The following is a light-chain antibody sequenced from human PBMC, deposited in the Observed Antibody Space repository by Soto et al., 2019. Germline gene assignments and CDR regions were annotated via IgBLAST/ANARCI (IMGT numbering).Light chain of an antibody. CDR1: SSDIGDYNY. V-gene: IGLV2-14*01. J-gene: IGLJ1*01. Sequence: QSVLTQPASVSGSPGQSITISCTGTSSDIGDYNYVSWYQHHPGKAPKLMIYEVSNRPSGISDRFSGSKSGNTASLTISGLQAEDEADYHWSSYTSMSTYVFGTGTKVTVL. CDR2: EVS. CDR3: SSYTSMSTYV.